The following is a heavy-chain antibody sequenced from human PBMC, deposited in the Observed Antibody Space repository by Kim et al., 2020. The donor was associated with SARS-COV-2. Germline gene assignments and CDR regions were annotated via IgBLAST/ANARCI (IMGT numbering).Heavy chain of an antibody. CDR1: GFTFSNYA. CDR2: ISYDGSNK. J-gene: IGHJ6*02. CDR3: ARDGIPWRGYYYYGMDV. D-gene: IGHD5-18*01. V-gene: IGHV3-30*04. Sequence: GGSLRLSCAASGFTFSNYALHWVRQAPGKGLEWVAVISYDGSNKYYADSVKGRFTISRDNSKNTLYLQMNSLRAEDTAVYYCARDGIPWRGYYYYGMDVWGQGTTVTVSS.